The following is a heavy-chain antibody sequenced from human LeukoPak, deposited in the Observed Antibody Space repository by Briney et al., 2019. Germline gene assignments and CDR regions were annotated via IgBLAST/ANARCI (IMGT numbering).Heavy chain of an antibody. CDR1: GFTLSSYA. V-gene: IGHV3-30*04. D-gene: IGHD2-21*01. CDR2: ISYDGSNK. Sequence: PGRSLRLSCAASGFTLSSYAMHWVRQAPGKGLEWVGVISYDGSNKYSADSVKGRFTISRDNSKNTLYLQMNSLRAEDTAVYYCARGYCGGDCLDYWGQGTLVTVSS. J-gene: IGHJ4*02. CDR3: ARGYCGGDCLDY.